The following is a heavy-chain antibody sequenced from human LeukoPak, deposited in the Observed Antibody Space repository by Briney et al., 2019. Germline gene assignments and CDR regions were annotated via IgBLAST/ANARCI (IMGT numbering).Heavy chain of an antibody. CDR2: IYTSGST. CDR3: AREGSGQQPRHWFDP. V-gene: IGHV4-4*07. Sequence: SETLSLTCTVSGGSISNYYWNWIRQPAGKGLEWIGRIYTSGSTNYNPSLKSRVTMSVETSKNQFSLKLSPVTAADTAVYYCAREGSGQQPRHWFDPWGQGTLVTVSS. D-gene: IGHD6-13*01. J-gene: IGHJ5*02. CDR1: GGSISNYY.